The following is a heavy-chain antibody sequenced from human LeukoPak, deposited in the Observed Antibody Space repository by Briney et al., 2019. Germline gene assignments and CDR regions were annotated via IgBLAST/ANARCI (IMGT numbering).Heavy chain of an antibody. D-gene: IGHD2-2*01. CDR1: GFTFSNYG. CDR2: ISYDGRNK. CDR3: AKGPLRGTAAAIDY. J-gene: IGHJ4*02. Sequence: GGSLRLSCAASGFTFSNYGMHWVRQAPGKGLEWVAVISYDGRNKHYPVSVKGRFTISRDISTDTLWLQMDSLRTEDTAVYYCAKGPLRGTAAAIDYWGQGTLVTVSS. V-gene: IGHV3-30*18.